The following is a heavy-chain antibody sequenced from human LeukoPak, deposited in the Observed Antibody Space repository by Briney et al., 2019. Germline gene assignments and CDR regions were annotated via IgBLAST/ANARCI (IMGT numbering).Heavy chain of an antibody. CDR3: ARDPSGFQGGWFDP. J-gene: IGHJ5*02. D-gene: IGHD3-3*01. V-gene: IGHV4-59*01. CDR2: IYYSGST. Sequence: SKTLSLTCTVSGGSLTNYYWIWIRQPPGKGLEWIGYIYYSGSTSYNPSPNSRATISVDTSKNQFSLNLSSVTAADTAVYYCARDPSGFQGGWFDPWGQGTLVTVSS. CDR1: GGSLTNYY.